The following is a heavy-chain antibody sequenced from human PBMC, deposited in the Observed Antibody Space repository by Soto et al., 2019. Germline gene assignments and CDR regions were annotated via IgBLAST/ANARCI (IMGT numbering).Heavy chain of an antibody. CDR1: GFTVSTNY. Sequence: GGSLRLSXVASGFTVSTNYLSWVRQVPGKGLEWVSVLHGSGSTSYADSVKGRFTISRDNARNTFYLQMNSLRVEDTAVYYCARKPPAAIQGWAYGMDVWGQGTTVTVS. J-gene: IGHJ6*02. CDR2: LHGSGST. CDR3: ARKPPAAIQGWAYGMDV. V-gene: IGHV3-53*01. D-gene: IGHD2-2*01.